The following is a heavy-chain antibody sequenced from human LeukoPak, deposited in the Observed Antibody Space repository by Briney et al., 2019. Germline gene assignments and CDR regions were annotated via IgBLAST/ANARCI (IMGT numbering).Heavy chain of an antibody. J-gene: IGHJ4*02. D-gene: IGHD3-22*01. CDR3: ARAYYDSSGYYLY. V-gene: IGHV1-2*02. CDR1: GYTFTVYY. CDR2: INPNSGGT. Sequence: ASVKVSCKASGYTFTVYYMHWVRQAPGQGLEWMGWINPNSGGTNYAQKFQGRVTMTRDTSISTAYMELSRLRSDDTAVYYCARAYYDSSGYYLYWGQGTLVTVSS.